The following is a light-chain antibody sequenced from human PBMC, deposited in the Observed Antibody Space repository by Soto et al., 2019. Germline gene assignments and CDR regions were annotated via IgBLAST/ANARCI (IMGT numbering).Light chain of an antibody. V-gene: IGKV3-20*01. J-gene: IGKJ4*01. CDR1: KRFAAAY. CDR3: QQYGSSPST. Sequence: EFLWPQSPGTLSCSPGERATLSSRAIKRFAAAYLPWYQQKPGRPPRLLIYGASSRATGIPDRFSGSGSGTDFTLTISRLEPEDFAVYYCQQYGSSPSTFGGGTKVEIK. CDR2: GAS.